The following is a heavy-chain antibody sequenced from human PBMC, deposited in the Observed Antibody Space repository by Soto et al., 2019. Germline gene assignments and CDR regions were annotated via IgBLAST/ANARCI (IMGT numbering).Heavy chain of an antibody. V-gene: IGHV3-23*01. Sequence: GGSLRLSCAASGFTFSDYYMSWVRQAPGKGLEWVSAISGSGGSTYYADSVKGRFTIPRDNSKNTLYLQMNSLRAEDTAVYYCAKYYDSSGYYPDYYGMDVWGQGTTVTVSS. D-gene: IGHD3-22*01. CDR2: ISGSGGST. J-gene: IGHJ6*02. CDR1: GFTFSDYY. CDR3: AKYYDSSGYYPDYYGMDV.